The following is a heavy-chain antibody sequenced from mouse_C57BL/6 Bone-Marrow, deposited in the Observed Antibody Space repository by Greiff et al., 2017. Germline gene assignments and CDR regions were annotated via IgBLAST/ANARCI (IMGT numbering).Heavy chain of an antibody. J-gene: IGHJ4*01. Sequence: VQLQQSGAELVRPGTSVKMSCKASGYTFTNYWIGWAKQRPGHGLEWIGDIYPGGGYTNYNEKFKGKATLTADKSSSTAYMQCSSLTSEDSAIYYCARLGVWYAMDYWGQGTSVTVSS. CDR2: IYPGGGYT. CDR1: GYTFTNYW. CDR3: ARLGVWYAMDY. V-gene: IGHV1-63*01.